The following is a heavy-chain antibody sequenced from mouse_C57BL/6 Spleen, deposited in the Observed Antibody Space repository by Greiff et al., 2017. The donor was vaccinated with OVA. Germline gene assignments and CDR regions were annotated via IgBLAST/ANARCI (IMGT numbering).Heavy chain of an antibody. CDR1: GYAFSSYW. D-gene: IGHD4-1*01. Sequence: QVQLQQSGAELVKPGASVKISCKASGYAFSSYWMHWVKQRPGKGLEWIGQIYPGDGDTNYNGKFKGKATLTADKSSSTAYMQLSSLTSEDSAVYFCAINWDDRRAMDDWGQGTSVTVSS. J-gene: IGHJ4*01. CDR2: IYPGDGDT. V-gene: IGHV1-80*01. CDR3: AINWDDRRAMDD.